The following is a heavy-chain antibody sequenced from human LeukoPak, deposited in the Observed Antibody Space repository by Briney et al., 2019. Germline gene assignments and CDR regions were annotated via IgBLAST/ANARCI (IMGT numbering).Heavy chain of an antibody. J-gene: IGHJ4*02. D-gene: IGHD3-9*01. CDR3: AKPGRYFDWLPSPFDY. CDR1: GFTFDDYA. CDR2: ISWNSGSI. V-gene: IGHV3-9*01. Sequence: PGGSLRLSCAASGFTFDDYAMHWVRQAPGKGLEWVSGISWNSGSIGYADSVKGRFTISRDNAKNSLYLQMNSLRAEDTALYYCAKPGRYFDWLPSPFDYWGQGTLVTVSS.